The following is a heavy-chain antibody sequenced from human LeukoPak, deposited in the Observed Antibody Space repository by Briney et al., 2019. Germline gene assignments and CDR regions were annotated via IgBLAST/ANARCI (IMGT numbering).Heavy chain of an antibody. V-gene: IGHV3-23*01. D-gene: IGHD3-9*01. CDR3: AKDSYRYFDWLSQDGPGYYYYGMDV. CDR1: GFTFSSYA. Sequence: GGSLRLSCAASGFTFSSYAMSWVRQAPGKGLEWVSAISGSGGSTYYADSVKGRFTISRDNSKNTLYLQMNSLRAEDTAVYYCAKDSYRYFDWLSQDGPGYYYYGMDVWGQGTTVTVSS. J-gene: IGHJ6*02. CDR2: ISGSGGST.